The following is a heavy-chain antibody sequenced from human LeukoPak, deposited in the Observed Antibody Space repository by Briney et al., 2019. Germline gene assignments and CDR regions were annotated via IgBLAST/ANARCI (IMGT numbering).Heavy chain of an antibody. CDR2: INPSGGST. CDR3: ARAVAAGRRFDY. D-gene: IGHD6-13*01. V-gene: IGHV1-46*01. Sequence: ASVQVSRKASGYTFTSQYMHWVRQAPGQGLEWMGIINPSGGSTTYAQKFQGRVTMTRDTSTSTVYMELSSLRSDDTAVYYCARAVAAGRRFDYWGQGTLVTVSS. J-gene: IGHJ4*02. CDR1: GYTFTSQY.